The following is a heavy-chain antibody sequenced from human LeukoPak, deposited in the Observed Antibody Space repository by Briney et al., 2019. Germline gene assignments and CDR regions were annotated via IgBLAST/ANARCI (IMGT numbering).Heavy chain of an antibody. J-gene: IGHJ5*02. CDR2: IFHSGIT. D-gene: IGHD2-21*01. CDR1: GGSFSSYY. Sequence: SETLSLTCTVSGGSFSSYYWSWIRQPPGKGLEWIGNIFHSGITNYNPSLKSRVTISVGTSNTQFSLRLNSVTAADTAVYYCARQYGGDRNWFDPWGQGTLVTVSS. CDR3: ARQYGGDRNWFDP. V-gene: IGHV4-59*01.